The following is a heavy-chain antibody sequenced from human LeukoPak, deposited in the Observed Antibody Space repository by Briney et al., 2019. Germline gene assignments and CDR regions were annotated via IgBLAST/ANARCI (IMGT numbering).Heavy chain of an antibody. CDR1: GFTSSSYE. V-gene: IGHV3-48*03. D-gene: IGHD2-8*02. J-gene: IGHJ4*02. CDR3: ARGYCTGAACYEESGGPNFDY. Sequence: GGSLRLSCAASGFTSSSYEMYWVRQAPGKGLEWVSYIRSSGTLIYYADSVKGRFSISRDNAKNSLFLQMHSLRAEDTAVYYCARGYCTGAACYEESGGPNFDYWGQGTLVSVSS. CDR2: IRSSGTLI.